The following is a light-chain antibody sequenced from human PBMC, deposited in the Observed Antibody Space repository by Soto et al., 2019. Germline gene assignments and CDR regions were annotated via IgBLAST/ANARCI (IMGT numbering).Light chain of an antibody. CDR3: QQSYSTTWT. V-gene: IGKV1-39*01. CDR2: AAS. CDR1: QSTSSY. Sequence: DIQLTQSPSSLSASVGDRVTITCRASQSTSSYLNWYQQKPGKAPKLLIYAASSWQSGVPSRFSGSGSETHFTLTISSLQPEDFATYSCQQSYSTTWTFGQGTKVDIK. J-gene: IGKJ1*01.